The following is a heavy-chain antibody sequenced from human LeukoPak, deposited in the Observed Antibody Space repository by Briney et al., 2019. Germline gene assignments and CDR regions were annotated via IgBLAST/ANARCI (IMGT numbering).Heavy chain of an antibody. CDR1: GFTFDDYG. V-gene: IGHV3-20*04. J-gene: IGHJ4*02. D-gene: IGHD3-3*01. CDR3: ARDLGQFLEWLSKPSYFDY. CDR2: INWNGGST. Sequence: GGSLRLSCAASGFTFDDYGMSWVRQAPGKGLEWVSGINWNGGSTGYADSVKGRFTISRDNAKNSLHLQMNSLRAEDTALYYCARDLGQFLEWLSKPSYFDYWGQGTLVTVSS.